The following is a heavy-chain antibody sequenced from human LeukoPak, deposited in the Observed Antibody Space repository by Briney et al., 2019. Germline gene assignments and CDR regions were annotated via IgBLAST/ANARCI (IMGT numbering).Heavy chain of an antibody. V-gene: IGHV1-2*02. D-gene: IGHD1-26*01. CDR1: GYTFTGYY. Sequence: ASVTVSCKASGYTFTGYYMHWVRQAPGQGLEWMGWINPNNGDTKYAQKFQGRVTMTTDTSISTAYMELSRLKSDDTAVYYCARDQIMGNTSYNWFEPWGQGTQVTVSS. CDR3: ARDQIMGNTSYNWFEP. J-gene: IGHJ5*02. CDR2: INPNNGDT.